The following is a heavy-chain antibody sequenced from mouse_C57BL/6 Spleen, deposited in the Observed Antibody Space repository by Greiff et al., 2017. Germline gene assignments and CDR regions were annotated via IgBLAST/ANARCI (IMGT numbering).Heavy chain of an antibody. Sequence: QVQLKQSGAELVKPGASVKISCKASGYAFSSYWMNWVKQRPGTGLEWIGQIYPGDGDTNYNGKFKGKATLTADKSSSTAYMQLSSLTSEDSAVYFCARDFLFITTGSSWGAMDYWGQGTSVTVSS. V-gene: IGHV1-80*01. CDR2: IYPGDGDT. J-gene: IGHJ4*01. CDR3: ARDFLFITTGSSWGAMDY. CDR1: GYAFSSYW. D-gene: IGHD1-1*01.